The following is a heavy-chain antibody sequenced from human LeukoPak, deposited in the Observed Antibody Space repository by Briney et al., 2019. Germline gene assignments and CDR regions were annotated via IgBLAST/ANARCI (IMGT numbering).Heavy chain of an antibody. V-gene: IGHV3-66*02. CDR2: IYSGGST. Sequence: GGSLRLSCAASGFTVSSNYMSWVRQAPGKGLEWVSVIYSGGSTYYADSVKGRFTISRDNSKNTLYLQMNSLRAEDTAVYYCARDQGGSDPYYFDYWGQGTLVTVSS. J-gene: IGHJ4*02. CDR1: GFTVSSNY. D-gene: IGHD1-26*01. CDR3: ARDQGGSDPYYFDY.